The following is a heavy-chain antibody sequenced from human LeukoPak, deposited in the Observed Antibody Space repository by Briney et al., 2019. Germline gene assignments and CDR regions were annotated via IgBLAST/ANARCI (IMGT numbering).Heavy chain of an antibody. CDR1: GFTFSSYA. J-gene: IGHJ4*02. V-gene: IGHV3-21*01. CDR2: ITWTSSYI. CDR3: ARDPGPDDS. Sequence: GGSLRLSCAASGFTFSSYAMSWVRQAPGKGLEWVSSITWTSSYINYADSVKGRFTISRDNAKNSLFLQMNSLRAEDTAVYYCARDPGPDDSWGQGTLVTVSS.